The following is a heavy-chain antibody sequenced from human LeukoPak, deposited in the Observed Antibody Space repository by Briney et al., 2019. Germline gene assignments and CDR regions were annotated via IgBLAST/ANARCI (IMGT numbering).Heavy chain of an antibody. CDR2: IYSGGST. CDR1: GFTVSSNY. V-gene: IGHV3-53*01. D-gene: IGHD2-2*02. J-gene: IGHJ5*02. CDR3: ARDRGYCSSTSCYRWFDP. Sequence: PGGSLRLSCAASGFTVSSNYMSWVRQAPGKGLEWVSVIYSGGSTYYADSVKGRFTISRDNSKNTPYLQMNSLRAEDTAVYYCARDRGYCSSTSCYRWFDPWGQGTLVTVSS.